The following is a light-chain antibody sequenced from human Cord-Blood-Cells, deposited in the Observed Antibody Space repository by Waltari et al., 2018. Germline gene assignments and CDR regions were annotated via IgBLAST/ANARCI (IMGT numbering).Light chain of an antibody. V-gene: IGKV3-15*01. CDR2: GAS. CDR1: QGVSSN. J-gene: IGKJ2*03. Sequence: EIVMTQSPATLSVSPGASATLSCRASQGVSSNLAWYQQKPGQAPRLLIYGASTRATGIPARFSGSGSGTEFTLTISSLQSEDFAVYYCQQYNNWPPYSFGQGTKLEIK. CDR3: QQYNNWPPYS.